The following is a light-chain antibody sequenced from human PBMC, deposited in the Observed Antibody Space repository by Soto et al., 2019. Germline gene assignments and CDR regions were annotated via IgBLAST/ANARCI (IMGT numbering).Light chain of an antibody. Sequence: EIVLTPSPDTLSLSPEEGDTLSCRASQSISSSFLAWLQQKPGQAPRLLIYGASSRATGVPDRFSGIGSGTDFAPTISRVEPEYFAVYYCHQYAQSAGTVVQGTKVEIK. CDR2: GAS. CDR1: QSISSSF. CDR3: HQYAQSAGT. J-gene: IGKJ1*01. V-gene: IGKV3-20*01.